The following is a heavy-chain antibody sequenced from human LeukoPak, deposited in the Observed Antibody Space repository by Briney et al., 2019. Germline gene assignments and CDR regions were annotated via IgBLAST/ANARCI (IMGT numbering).Heavy chain of an antibody. CDR3: ARDPYYGDYGDY. V-gene: IGHV3-30*03. CDR2: ISYDGSNK. D-gene: IGHD4-17*01. CDR1: GFTFNNYD. Sequence: GGSLRLSCAASGFTFNNYDMHWVRQAPGKGLEWVALISYDGSNKYYADSVKGRFTISRDNSKNTLNLRMNSLRAEDTAVYYCARDPYYGDYGDYWGQGTLVTVSS. J-gene: IGHJ4*02.